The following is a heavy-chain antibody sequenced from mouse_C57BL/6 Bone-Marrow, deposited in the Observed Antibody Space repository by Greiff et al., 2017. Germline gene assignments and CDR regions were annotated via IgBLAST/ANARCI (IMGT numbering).Heavy chain of an antibody. D-gene: IGHD2-5*01. CDR2: ISNGGGST. CDR3: ARQTYYSNYDAMDY. J-gene: IGHJ4*01. V-gene: IGHV5-12*01. CDR1: GFTFSDYY. Sequence: EVQRVESGGGLVQPGGSLKLSCAASGFTFSDYYMYWVRQTPEKKLEWVAYISNGGGSTYYPDTVKGRFTISRDNAKNTLYLQMIRLKSEDTAMYYCARQTYYSNYDAMDYWGQGTSVTVSS.